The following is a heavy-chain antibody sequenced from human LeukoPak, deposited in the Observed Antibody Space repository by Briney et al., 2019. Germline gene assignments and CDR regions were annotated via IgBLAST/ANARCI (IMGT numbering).Heavy chain of an antibody. Sequence: GGSLRLSCAASGFTFSSYAMSWVRQAPGKGLEWVSAISGSGGSTYYADSVKGRFTVSRDNSKNTLYLQMNSLRAEDTAVYYCATRVLWFGESNWVWFDPWGQGTLVTVSS. CDR1: GFTFSSYA. CDR2: ISGSGGST. CDR3: ATRVLWFGESNWVWFDP. J-gene: IGHJ5*02. D-gene: IGHD3-10*01. V-gene: IGHV3-23*01.